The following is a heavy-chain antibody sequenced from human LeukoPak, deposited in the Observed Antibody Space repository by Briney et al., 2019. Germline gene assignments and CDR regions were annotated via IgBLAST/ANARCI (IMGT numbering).Heavy chain of an antibody. D-gene: IGHD3-3*01. CDR1: GGTFSSYA. J-gene: IGHJ3*02. V-gene: IGHV1-69*13. CDR3: ARAQILTALLGVPDLKLGAFDI. CDR2: IIPIFGTA. Sequence: SVKVSCKASGGTFSSYAISWVRQAPGQRLEWMGGIIPIFGTANYAQKFQGRVTITADESTSTAYMELSSLRSEDTAVYYCARAQILTALLGVPDLKLGAFDIWGQGTMVTVSS.